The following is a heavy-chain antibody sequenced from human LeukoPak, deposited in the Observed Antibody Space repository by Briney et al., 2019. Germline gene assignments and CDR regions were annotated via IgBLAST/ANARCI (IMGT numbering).Heavy chain of an antibody. CDR2: IIPIFGTA. V-gene: IGHV1-69*13. J-gene: IGHJ5*02. Sequence: GASVKVSCKASGGTFSSYAISWVRQAPGQGLEWMGGIIPIFGTANYAQKFQGRVTITADESTSTAYMELSSLRSEDTAVYYCAREASIAVAPGNWFDPWGQGTLVTVSS. D-gene: IGHD6-19*01. CDR1: GGTFSSYA. CDR3: AREASIAVAPGNWFDP.